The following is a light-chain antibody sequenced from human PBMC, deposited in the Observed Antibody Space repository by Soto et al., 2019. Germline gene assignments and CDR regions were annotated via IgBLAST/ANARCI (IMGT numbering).Light chain of an antibody. CDR1: QSIGKS. Sequence: DIQMTQSPSTLSSSLGDSVTITCRASQSIGKSLAWYQQKPGKAPKLLIYKASSLESGVQSRFSGSGSGTEFTLTIRSLQPDDFATYYCQQYNSYRTFGQGTKVDIK. V-gene: IGKV1-5*03. CDR2: KAS. J-gene: IGKJ1*01. CDR3: QQYNSYRT.